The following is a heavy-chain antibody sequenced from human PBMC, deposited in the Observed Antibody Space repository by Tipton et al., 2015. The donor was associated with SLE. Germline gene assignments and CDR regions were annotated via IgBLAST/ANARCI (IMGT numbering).Heavy chain of an antibody. CDR1: GAFSGYY. CDR2: ISQYGST. CDR3: TRGFNDNTSGYNWFDS. D-gene: IGHD5-12*01. Sequence: GLVKPSETLSLTCTVSGAFSGYYWSWIRQAPGKGLEWIGEISQYGSTTYNPSLKSRVTIMMGSSKSQFSLKLTSVTAADTAVYYCTRGFNDNTSGYNWFDSWGQGTLVSVSS. V-gene: IGHV4-34*01. J-gene: IGHJ5*01.